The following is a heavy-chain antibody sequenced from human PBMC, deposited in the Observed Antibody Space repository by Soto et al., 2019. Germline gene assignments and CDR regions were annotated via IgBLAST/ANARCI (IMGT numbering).Heavy chain of an antibody. J-gene: IGHJ6*02. CDR3: ARISSVDPYGYVNGGLDV. V-gene: IGHV4-59*01. CDR1: GGSIRSYY. CDR2: FYHSGNS. Sequence: SETLSLTCSVSGGSIRSYYWSWIRQSPEKGLEWIGYFYHSGNSNYNPSLKSRVTISVDTSKNQLSLSLSSVTAADTAVYFCARISSVDPYGYVNGGLDVWGQGTTVTAP. D-gene: IGHD5-18*01.